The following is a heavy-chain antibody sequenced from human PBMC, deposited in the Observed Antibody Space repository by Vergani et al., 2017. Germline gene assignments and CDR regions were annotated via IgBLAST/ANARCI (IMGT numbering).Heavy chain of an antibody. CDR3: ARSDYLFWFDP. V-gene: IGHV1-18*01. CDR2: ISAYKGNT. CDR1: GGTFNSYT. D-gene: IGHD2/OR15-2a*01. J-gene: IGHJ5*02. Sequence: QVQLVQSGAEVKKPGSSVKVSCKASGGTFNSYTVSWVRQAPGQGLEWMGWISAYKGNTNYAQKLQGRVTMTTDTSTSTAYMELRSLRPDDTAVYYCARSDYLFWFDPWGQGTLVTVSS.